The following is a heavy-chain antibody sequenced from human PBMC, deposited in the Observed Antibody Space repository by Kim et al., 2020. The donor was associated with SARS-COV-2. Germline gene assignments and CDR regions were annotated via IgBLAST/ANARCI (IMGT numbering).Heavy chain of an antibody. CDR3: ARAPNSSGWRKTQRWCDP. CDR2: IYSGGST. J-gene: IGHJ5*02. CDR1: GFTVSSNY. D-gene: IGHD6-19*01. V-gene: IGHV3-53*01. Sequence: GGSLRLSCAASGFTVSSNYMSWVRQAPGKGLEWVSVIYSGGSTYYADSVKGRFTISRDNSKNTLYLQMNSLRAEDTAVYYCARAPNSSGWRKTQRWCDPWGQGTLVTVSS.